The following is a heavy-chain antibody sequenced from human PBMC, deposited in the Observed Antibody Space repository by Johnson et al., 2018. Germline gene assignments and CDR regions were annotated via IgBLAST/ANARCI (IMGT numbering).Heavy chain of an antibody. V-gene: IGHV3-30*18. Sequence: VQLLESGGGVVQPGRSLRLSCAASGFTFSSYGMHWVRQAPGKGLEWVAVISYDGSNKYYADSVKGRFTISRDNSKNTVYLQMNSLRAEDTDVYFCAKKDYGPTEYFQHWGQGTLVTVSS. CDR3: AKKDYGPTEYFQH. J-gene: IGHJ1*01. D-gene: IGHD4-17*01. CDR1: GFTFSSYG. CDR2: ISYDGSNK.